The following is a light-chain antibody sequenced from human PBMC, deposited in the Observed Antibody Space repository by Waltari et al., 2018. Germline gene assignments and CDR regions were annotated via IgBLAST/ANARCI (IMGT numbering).Light chain of an antibody. Sequence: EIVLTQSPGTLSLSPGERATLSCRASQSISRYLVWYQQKPGQAPRLLIYEASRRATGIPDRFSGSGSGTDFSLTINRLEPEDFAVYYCQNYERLPATFGQGTKVEIK. J-gene: IGKJ1*01. CDR1: QSISRY. CDR2: EAS. CDR3: QNYERLPAT. V-gene: IGKV3-20*01.